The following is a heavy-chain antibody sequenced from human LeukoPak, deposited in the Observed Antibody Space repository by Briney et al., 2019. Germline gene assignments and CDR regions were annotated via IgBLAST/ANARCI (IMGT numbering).Heavy chain of an antibody. J-gene: IGHJ4*02. Sequence: GGSLRLSCAASGFTVSSNYMSWVRQAPGKGLEWVSVIYSGGNTYYADSVKGRFTISRDNSKNTLYLQMNSLKAEDTAVYYCARGLYYYDTSGYLYYWGQGTLVTVSS. V-gene: IGHV3-53*01. CDR2: IYSGGNT. D-gene: IGHD3-22*01. CDR1: GFTVSSNY. CDR3: ARGLYYYDTSGYLYY.